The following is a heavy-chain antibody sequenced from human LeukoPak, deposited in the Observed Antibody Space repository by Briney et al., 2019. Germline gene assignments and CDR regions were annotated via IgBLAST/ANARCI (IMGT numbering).Heavy chain of an antibody. CDR2: ISTSGSTT. D-gene: IGHD6-13*01. Sequence: GGSLTLSCAASGFTFSDYYMSWIRQTPGKGLEWVSYISTSGSTTYYADSVKGRFTLSRDNANNSLYLQMNSLRAEDTAVYYCARRVAAAGSAGLRYIDVWGKGTTVTVSS. J-gene: IGHJ6*03. V-gene: IGHV3-11*04. CDR3: ARRVAAAGSAGLRYIDV. CDR1: GFTFSDYY.